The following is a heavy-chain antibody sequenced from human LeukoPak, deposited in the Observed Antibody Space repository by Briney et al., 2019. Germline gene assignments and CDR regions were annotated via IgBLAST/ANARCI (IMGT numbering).Heavy chain of an antibody. CDR2: ITGSGGDT. CDR3: AKGSSTSRPYYFDY. V-gene: IGHV3-23*01. CDR1: GLPFSSIA. D-gene: IGHD2-2*01. Sequence: GGSLSPSCAASGLPFSSIAMSWARRAPGGGLDWAPAITGSGGDTYHADSVKGRFTISRDNSKNTLYLQMNSLRADDTAVYYCAKGSSTSRPYYFDYWGQGTLVTVSS. J-gene: IGHJ4*02.